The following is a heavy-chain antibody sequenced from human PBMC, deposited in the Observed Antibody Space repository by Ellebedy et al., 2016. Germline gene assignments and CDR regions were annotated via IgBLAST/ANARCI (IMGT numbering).Heavy chain of an antibody. CDR3: ARQPEALVRGQDY. Sequence: GESLKISXKGSGYSFTSYWIGWVRQMPGKGLEWMGIIYPGDSDTRYSPSFQGQVTISADKSITTAYLQWSSLKASDTAMYYCARQPEALVRGQDYWGQGTLVTVSS. CDR1: GYSFTSYW. D-gene: IGHD3-10*01. J-gene: IGHJ4*02. V-gene: IGHV5-51*01. CDR2: IYPGDSDT.